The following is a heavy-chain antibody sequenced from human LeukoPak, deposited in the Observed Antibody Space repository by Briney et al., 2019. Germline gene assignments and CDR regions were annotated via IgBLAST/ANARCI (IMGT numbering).Heavy chain of an antibody. V-gene: IGHV3-30*02. CDR3: AKDNQHSRGFWFDP. Sequence: PGGSLRLSCAASGFTFSSYGMHWVRQAPGKGLEWVAFIRYDGSNKYYADSVKGRFTISRDNSKNTLYLQMNSLRAEDTAVYYCAKDNQHSRGFWFDPWGQGTLVTVSS. D-gene: IGHD1-14*01. CDR2: IRYDGSNK. J-gene: IGHJ5*02. CDR1: GFTFSSYG.